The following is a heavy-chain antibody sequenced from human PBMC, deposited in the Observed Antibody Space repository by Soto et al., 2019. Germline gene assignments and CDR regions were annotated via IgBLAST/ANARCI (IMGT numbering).Heavy chain of an antibody. D-gene: IGHD1-7*01. J-gene: IGHJ4*02. CDR2: ISGSGATT. CDR1: GFRFDIYA. CDR3: AKDRVGGTFYTPLGF. Sequence: GSLRLSCTASGFRFDIYAMNWVRQAPGKGPEWIAVISGSGATTHHADSVKGRFTISRDNSKNTLFLHLNTLKPEDTAVYHCAKDRVGGTFYTPLGFWGQGTLVTVSS. V-gene: IGHV3-23*01.